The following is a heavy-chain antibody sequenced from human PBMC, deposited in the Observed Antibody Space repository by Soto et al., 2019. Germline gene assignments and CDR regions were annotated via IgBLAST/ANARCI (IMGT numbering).Heavy chain of an antibody. J-gene: IGHJ4*02. D-gene: IGHD3-10*01. CDR1: GFSLSTSEVG. CDR3: AHRQYGSGSYDY. V-gene: IGHV2-5*02. CDR2: IYWDDDK. Sequence: QITLKESGPTLVTPTQTLTLTCTFSGFSLSTSEVGVGWIRQPPGKALEGLALIYWDDDKRYSPSLKSRLTITKDTSKNQVVLTMTNMESVDTATYYCAHRQYGSGSYDYWGQGTLVTVSS.